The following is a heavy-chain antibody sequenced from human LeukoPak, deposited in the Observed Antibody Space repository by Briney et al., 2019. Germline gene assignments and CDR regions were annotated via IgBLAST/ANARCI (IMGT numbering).Heavy chain of an antibody. J-gene: IGHJ6*02. D-gene: IGHD2-2*01. CDR3: ARDVVVVPAAIHYGMDV. Sequence: ASETLSLTCAVYGESFSGYYWNWIRQPPGKGLEWIGEINDSGSTNYNPSLKSRLTMSVDTSKNQFSLNLSSVTAADTAVYYCARDVVVVPAAIHYGMDVWGQGTTVTVSS. CDR2: INDSGST. V-gene: IGHV4-34*01. CDR1: GESFSGYY.